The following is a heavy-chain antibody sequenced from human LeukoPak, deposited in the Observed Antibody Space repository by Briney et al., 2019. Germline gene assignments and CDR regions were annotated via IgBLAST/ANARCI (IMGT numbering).Heavy chain of an antibody. CDR1: GFTFSSDA. V-gene: IGHV3-7*01. CDR3: ARGFQRGDSPV. D-gene: IGHD2-21*02. Sequence: GGSLRLSCAASGFTFSSDAMSWVRQAPGKGLEWVAKIKKDGSEKDYVDSVKGRFTISRDNAKGSLYLQLNSLRAEDTAVYYCARGFQRGDSPVWGQGTLVTVSS. CDR2: IKKDGSEK. J-gene: IGHJ4*02.